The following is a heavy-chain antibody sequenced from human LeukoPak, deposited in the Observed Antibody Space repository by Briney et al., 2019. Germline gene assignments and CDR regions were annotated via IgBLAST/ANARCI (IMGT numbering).Heavy chain of an antibody. CDR3: AKLWSFYFGTGSYGIDY. CDR1: GFTFSSYA. J-gene: IGHJ4*02. Sequence: PGGSLRPSCAASGFTFSSYAMSWVRQAPGKGLEWVSGISSSGGDTYYADSVKGRFTISRDNSKDTLYLQMNSLRAEDTAAYYCAKLWSFYFGTGSYGIDYWGQGTLVTVSS. D-gene: IGHD3-10*01. CDR2: ISSSGGDT. V-gene: IGHV3-23*01.